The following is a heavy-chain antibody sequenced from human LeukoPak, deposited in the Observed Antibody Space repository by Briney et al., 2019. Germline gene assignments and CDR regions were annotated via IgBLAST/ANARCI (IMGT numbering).Heavy chain of an antibody. Sequence: SETLSLTCTVSGGFISSYYWSWIRQPPGKGLEWIGYIYYSGSTNYNPSLKSRLTISLDTSRNQFSLKLNSVTAADTAVYYCAKSNGYGLIDIWGQGTVVTVSS. J-gene: IGHJ3*02. D-gene: IGHD3-10*01. CDR3: AKSNGYGLIDI. CDR1: GGFISSYY. CDR2: IYYSGST. V-gene: IGHV4-59*12.